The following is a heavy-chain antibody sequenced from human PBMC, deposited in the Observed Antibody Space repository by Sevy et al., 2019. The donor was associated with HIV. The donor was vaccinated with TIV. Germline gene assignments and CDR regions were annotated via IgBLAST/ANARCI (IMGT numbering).Heavy chain of an antibody. J-gene: IGHJ4*02. D-gene: IGHD2-15*01. CDR3: ATSGGYCSGGSCYIFDY. CDR2: FDPEDGET. Sequence: ASVKVSCKVSGYTLTELSMHWVRQAPGKGLEWMGGFDPEDGETIYAQKFQGRVTMTEDTSTDTAYMELSSLRSEDTAVYYSATSGGYCSGGSCYIFDYWGQGTLVTVSS. V-gene: IGHV1-24*01. CDR1: GYTLTELS.